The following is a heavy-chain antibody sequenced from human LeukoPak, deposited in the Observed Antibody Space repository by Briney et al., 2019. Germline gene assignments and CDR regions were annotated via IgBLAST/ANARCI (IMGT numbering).Heavy chain of an antibody. D-gene: IGHD2-15*01. CDR3: ARDKIVVVVAATTGGWFDP. V-gene: IGHV3-7*01. CDR2: IKQDGSEE. Sequence: QAGGSLSLSCAASGFTFSSYWMSWVRQAPGKGLEWVANIKQDGSEEYYVDSVKGRFTISRDNAKNSLYLQMNSLRAEDTAVYYCARDKIVVVVAATTGGWFDPWGQGTLVTVSS. CDR1: GFTFSSYW. J-gene: IGHJ5*02.